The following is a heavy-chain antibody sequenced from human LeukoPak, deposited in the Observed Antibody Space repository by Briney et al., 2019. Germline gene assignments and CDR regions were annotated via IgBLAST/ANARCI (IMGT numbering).Heavy chain of an antibody. CDR2: ISAGSTHI. V-gene: IGHV3-21*06. CDR3: AILRGRDFWNGSPFDS. D-gene: IGHD3-3*01. CDR1: GFIFKNYN. Sequence: GGSLRLSCTASGFIFKNYNLNWVRQAPGKGLEWVSSISAGSTHIYYAESVKGRFTISRDNDKSSLYLQMSGLTVADTAIYYCAILRGRDFWNGSPFDSWGQGTLVAVSS. J-gene: IGHJ4*02.